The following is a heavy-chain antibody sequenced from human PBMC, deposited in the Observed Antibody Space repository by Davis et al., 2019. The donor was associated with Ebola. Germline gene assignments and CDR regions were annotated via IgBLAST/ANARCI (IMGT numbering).Heavy chain of an antibody. Sequence: PGGSLRLSCAASGFTFSSYSMNWVRQAPGKGLEWVSTITSSSSYIYYADSVKGRFTISRDNSKNTLYLQMNSLRAEDTAVYYCAKDQGSSGYLNWFDPWGQGTLVTVSS. CDR1: GFTFSSYS. CDR3: AKDQGSSGYLNWFDP. J-gene: IGHJ5*02. V-gene: IGHV3-21*04. CDR2: ITSSSSYI. D-gene: IGHD3-22*01.